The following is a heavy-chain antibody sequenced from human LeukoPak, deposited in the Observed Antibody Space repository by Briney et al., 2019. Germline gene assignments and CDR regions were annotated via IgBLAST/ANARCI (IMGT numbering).Heavy chain of an antibody. Sequence: GGSLRLSCAASGFTFSSYSMNWVRHAPGKGLVWVSRISTDGSSTTYADSVKGRFTISRDNAKNTLYLQMNSLRAEDTAAYYCARVAITNYYYYMDVWGKGTTVTVSS. CDR1: GFTFSSYS. J-gene: IGHJ6*03. CDR3: ARVAITNYYYYMDV. D-gene: IGHD3-10*01. CDR2: ISTDGSST. V-gene: IGHV3-74*01.